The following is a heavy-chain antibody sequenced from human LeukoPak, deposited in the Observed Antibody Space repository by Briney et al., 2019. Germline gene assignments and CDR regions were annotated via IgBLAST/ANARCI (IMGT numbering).Heavy chain of an antibody. CDR3: ASLTYYSDSSGYYYIH. CDR2: LYYSGST. J-gene: IGHJ4*02. V-gene: IGHV4-39*01. Sequence: PSETLSLTCTVSGGSISSSSYYWGWIRQPPGKGLEWIGSLYYSGSTYYNPSLESRVTISVDTSKNQFPLKLRSVTAADTAVYYCASLTYYSDSSGYYYIHWGQGALVNVSP. CDR1: GGSISSSSYY. D-gene: IGHD3-22*01.